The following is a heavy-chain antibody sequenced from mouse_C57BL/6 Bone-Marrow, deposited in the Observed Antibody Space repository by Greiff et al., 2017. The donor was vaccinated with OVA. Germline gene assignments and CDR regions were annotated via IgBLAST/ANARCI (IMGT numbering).Heavy chain of an antibody. CDR3: ARDAIYGGGFDD. D-gene: IGHD1-1*01. J-gene: IGHJ2*01. CDR1: GFTFSDFY. CDR2: SRNKANDYTT. Sequence: EVKLMESGGGLVQSGRSLRLSCATSGFTFSDFYMEWVRQAPGKGLEWIAASRNKANDYTTEYSASVKGRFIVSRDTSQSILYLQMNALRAEDTAIYYCARDAIYGGGFDDWGQGTTLTVSS. V-gene: IGHV7-1*01.